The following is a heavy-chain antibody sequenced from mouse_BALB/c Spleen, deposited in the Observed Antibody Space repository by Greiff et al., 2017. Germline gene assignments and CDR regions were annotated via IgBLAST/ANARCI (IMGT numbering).Heavy chain of an antibody. J-gene: IGHJ4*01. D-gene: IGHD1-1*01. Sequence: EVKLVESGGGLVQPGGSRKLSCAASGFTFSSFGMHWVRQDPEKGLEWVAYISSGSSTIYYADTVKGRFTISRDNPKNTLSLQMTRLRSEDTAMYYCARYGSSAMDYWGQGTSVTVSS. V-gene: IGHV5-17*02. CDR3: ARYGSSAMDY. CDR2: ISSGSSTI. CDR1: GFTFSSFG.